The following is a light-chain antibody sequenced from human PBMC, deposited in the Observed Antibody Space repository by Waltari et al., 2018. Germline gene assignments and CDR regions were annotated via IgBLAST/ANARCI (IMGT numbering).Light chain of an antibody. CDR3: QQYGTSPWT. V-gene: IGKV3-20*01. J-gene: IGKJ1*01. CDR1: QSVYTPY. Sequence: IVLTQSPATLSLSPVQRPTLSCRASQSVYTPYLAWYQQKPGQAPRLLIYSSSNRATGIPDRFSGSGSGTDFTLTISRLEPGDFAVYYCQQYGTSPWTFGQGTKVEIK. CDR2: SSS.